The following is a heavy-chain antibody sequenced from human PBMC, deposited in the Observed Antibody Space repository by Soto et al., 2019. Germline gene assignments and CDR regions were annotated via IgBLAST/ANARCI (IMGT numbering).Heavy chain of an antibody. CDR2: IIPLFGTA. CDR1: GGTFSSYA. D-gene: IGHD3-22*01. V-gene: IGHV1-69*13. CDR3: ARANYDSSGVPGMYAY. J-gene: IGHJ4*02. Sequence: GASVKVSCKASGGTFSSYAISWVRQAPGQGLEWMGGIIPLFGTANYAQKFQGRVTITADESTSTAYMELSSLRSEDTAVYYCARANYDSSGVPGMYAYRGQRSLVTVSS.